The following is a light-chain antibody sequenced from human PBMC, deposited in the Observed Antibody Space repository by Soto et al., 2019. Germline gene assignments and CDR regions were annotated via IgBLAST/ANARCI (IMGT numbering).Light chain of an antibody. CDR2: TST. V-gene: IGLV1-40*01. J-gene: IGLJ3*02. CDR3: QSYDGSLNNWV. CDR1: SSNIGARFD. Sequence: QSVLTQPPSVSGAPGQRVTISCTGSSSNIGARFDVHWYQQLPGTAPKLLIYTSTFRPSGVPDRFSGSKSDASASLAITGLQADDEADYYCQSYDGSLNNWVFGGGTQLTVL.